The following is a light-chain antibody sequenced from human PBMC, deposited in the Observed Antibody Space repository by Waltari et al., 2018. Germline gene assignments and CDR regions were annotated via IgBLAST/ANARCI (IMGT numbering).Light chain of an antibody. V-gene: IGKV1-5*03. CDR3: QQYNGYSVT. Sequence: DIQLTQVPSTVSASVGDRVTITCRASQSISDWLAWYQQKPGTAPQLLIYKASNLQSGDPSRFSGSGAGTEFTLTINNLQPDDFATYYCQQYNGYSVTFGQGAKVELK. CDR2: KAS. J-gene: IGKJ1*01. CDR1: QSISDW.